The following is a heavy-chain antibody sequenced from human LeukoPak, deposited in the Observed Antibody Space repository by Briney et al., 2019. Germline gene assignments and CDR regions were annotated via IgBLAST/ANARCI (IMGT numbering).Heavy chain of an antibody. D-gene: IGHD1-26*01. Sequence: GGSLRLSCAVSGFTFSDTYMTWIRQAPGKGLESLSYISPSGTDISYADSVKGRFTISRDNAKNSLYLQMNSLRGEDMAVYYCARVESGSGRDWGQGTLVTVSS. J-gene: IGHJ4*02. CDR1: GFTFSDTY. CDR2: ISPSGTDI. V-gene: IGHV3-11*04. CDR3: ARVESGSGRD.